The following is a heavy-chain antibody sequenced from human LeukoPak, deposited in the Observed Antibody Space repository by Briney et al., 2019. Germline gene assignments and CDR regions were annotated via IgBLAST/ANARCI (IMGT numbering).Heavy chain of an antibody. V-gene: IGHV3-30*04. Sequence: GGSLRLSCAASGFTFSSYAMHWVRQAPGKGLEWVAVISYDGSNKYYADSVKGRFTISRDNSKNTLYLHMNSLRAEDTAIYYCASIAVAASDYWGQGTLVTVSS. CDR1: GFTFSSYA. D-gene: IGHD6-19*01. CDR2: ISYDGSNK. J-gene: IGHJ4*02. CDR3: ASIAVAASDY.